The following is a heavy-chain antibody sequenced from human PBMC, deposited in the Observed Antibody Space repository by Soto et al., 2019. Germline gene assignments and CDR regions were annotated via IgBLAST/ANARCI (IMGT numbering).Heavy chain of an antibody. D-gene: IGHD6-25*01. CDR1: GFTFSSYG. CDR3: AKDLLRRGLAYGMDV. Sequence: QVQLVESGGGVVQPGRSLRLSCAASGFTFSSYGMHWLRQAPGKGLEWEAVISYDGSNKYYADSVKGRFTISRDNSKNTLYLQMNSLRAEDTAVYYCAKDLLRRGLAYGMDVWGQGTTVTVSS. CDR2: ISYDGSNK. V-gene: IGHV3-30*18. J-gene: IGHJ6*02.